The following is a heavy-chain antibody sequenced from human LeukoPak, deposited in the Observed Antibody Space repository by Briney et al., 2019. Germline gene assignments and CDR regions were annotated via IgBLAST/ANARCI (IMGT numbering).Heavy chain of an antibody. CDR3: ARVVWRYYYGSGSYPNYFDY. CDR1: GGSISSYY. D-gene: IGHD3-10*01. CDR2: IYYSGST. Sequence: SETLSLTCTVSGGSISSYYWSWIRQPPGKGLEWIGYIYYSGSTNYNPSLKSRVTISVDTSKNQFSLKLSSVTAADTAVYYCARVVWRYYYGSGSYPNYFDYWGQGTLVTVSS. J-gene: IGHJ4*02. V-gene: IGHV4-59*01.